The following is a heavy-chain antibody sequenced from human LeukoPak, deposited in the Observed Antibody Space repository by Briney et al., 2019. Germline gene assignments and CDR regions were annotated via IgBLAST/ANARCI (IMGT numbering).Heavy chain of an antibody. V-gene: IGHV3-30*04. D-gene: IGHD1-26*01. CDR1: GFTFSSYA. J-gene: IGHJ6*02. CDR3: ARGSDHSGSYHYYGMDV. Sequence: GGSLRLSCAASGFTFSSYAMHWVRQAPGKGLEWVAVISYDGSNKYYADSVKGRFTISRDNSKNTLYLQMNSLRAEDTAVYYCARGSDHSGSYHYYGMDVWGQGTTVTVSS. CDR2: ISYDGSNK.